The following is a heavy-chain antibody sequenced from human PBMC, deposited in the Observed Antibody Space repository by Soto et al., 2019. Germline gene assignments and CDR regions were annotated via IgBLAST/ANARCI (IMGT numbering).Heavy chain of an antibody. CDR3: ARRGGSPLFDP. V-gene: IGHV4-39*01. Sequence: QLQLQESGPGLVKPSETLSLTCTVSGGSISSSSYYWGWIRQPPGKGLEWIGNIYYSGSTYYNPSLKSRVTISGDTSKNQSSLKLSSVTAADPAVYYCARRGGSPLFDPWGQGTLVTVSS. D-gene: IGHD3-16*01. CDR2: IYYSGST. CDR1: GGSISSSSYY. J-gene: IGHJ5*02.